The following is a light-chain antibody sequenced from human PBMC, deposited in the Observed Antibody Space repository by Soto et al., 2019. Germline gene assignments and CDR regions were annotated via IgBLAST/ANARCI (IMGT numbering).Light chain of an antibody. Sequence: SYELTQPPSVSVAPGKTASISCGGNNIGSKGVHWYQQKPGQAPVLVIYSDTDLPPVIPGRFSGSNSANLATLTISSVEAGDEADYYCQVWDSGSAHVVFGGGTKLTVL. CDR3: QVWDSGSAHVV. CDR1: NIGSKG. V-gene: IGLV3-21*04. J-gene: IGLJ2*01. CDR2: SDT.